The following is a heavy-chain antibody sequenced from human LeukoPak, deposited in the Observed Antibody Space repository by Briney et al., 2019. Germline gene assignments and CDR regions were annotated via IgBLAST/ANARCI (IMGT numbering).Heavy chain of an antibody. V-gene: IGHV1-18*01. CDR2: ISAYNGKT. D-gene: IGHD6-13*01. J-gene: IGHJ4*02. Sequence: ASVTVSCKASVYTFTIYGISWVRQAPGQGLEWMGWISAYNGKTNHAQNFQGRVTMTTDTSTSTAYMELRSLRSDDTAVYYCARDGKQQLGFDYWGQGTLVTVSS. CDR1: VYTFTIYG. CDR3: ARDGKQQLGFDY.